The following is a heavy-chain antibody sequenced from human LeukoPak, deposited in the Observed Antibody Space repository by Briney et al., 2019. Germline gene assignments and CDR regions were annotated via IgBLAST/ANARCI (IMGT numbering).Heavy chain of an antibody. J-gene: IGHJ4*02. CDR1: GFTFSSYA. CDR3: VKEGPRYCSGGSCYYFDY. V-gene: IGHV3-23*01. D-gene: IGHD2-15*01. Sequence: GGSLRLSCAASGFTFSSYAMSWVRQAPRKGLEWVSAISGSGGGTYYADSVKGRFTISRDNSKNTLYLQMNSLRAGDTAVYYCVKEGPRYCSGGSCYYFDYWGQGTLVTVSS. CDR2: ISGSGGGT.